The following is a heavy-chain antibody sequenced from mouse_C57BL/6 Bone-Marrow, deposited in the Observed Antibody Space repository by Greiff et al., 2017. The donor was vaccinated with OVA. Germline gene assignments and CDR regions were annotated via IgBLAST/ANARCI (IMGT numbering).Heavy chain of an antibody. J-gene: IGHJ2*01. D-gene: IGHD2-3*01. CDR1: GYAFSSSW. CDR2: IYPGDGDT. CDR3: ARHEDGYYASYFDY. Sequence: VQLKESGPELVKPGASVKISCKASGYAFSSSWMNWVKQRPGKGLEWIGRIYPGDGDTTYNGKFKGKAPLTADKSSSTAYMQLRSLTSEDSAVYFCARHEDGYYASYFDYWGQGTTLTVSS. V-gene: IGHV1-82*01.